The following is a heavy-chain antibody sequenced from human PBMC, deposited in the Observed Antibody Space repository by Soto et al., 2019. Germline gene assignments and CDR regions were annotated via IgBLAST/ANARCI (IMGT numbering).Heavy chain of an antibody. CDR2: IYYSVTT. Sequence: QVQLRESGPGLVKPSETLSFTCTVSPGSIRTYVWSWIRQPPVKGLEWIGDIYYSVTTNYNTSLKSRVTILLDTSKNAFALRLSAVTAADTAVYYCAGGRGGTYDAFDIWGQGTLVTVSS. V-gene: IGHV4-59*01. CDR3: AGGRGGTYDAFDI. D-gene: IGHD1-26*01. CDR1: PGSIRTYV. J-gene: IGHJ3*02.